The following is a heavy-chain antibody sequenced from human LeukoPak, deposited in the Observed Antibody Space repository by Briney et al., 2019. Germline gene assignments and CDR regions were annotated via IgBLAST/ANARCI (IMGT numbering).Heavy chain of an antibody. J-gene: IGHJ4*02. V-gene: IGHV4-38-2*01. CDR1: GYPISNGYY. CDR2: IYYSGNT. CDR3: ARHRLFDTTGYYYDFDY. D-gene: IGHD3-22*01. Sequence: SETLSLTCAVSGYPISNGYYWGRIRQPPGKGLEWIGSIYYSGNTYDNPSLESRVTISLDTSKNQFSLRLSSVTASDTAVYYCARHRLFDTTGYYYDFDYWGQGTLVTVSS.